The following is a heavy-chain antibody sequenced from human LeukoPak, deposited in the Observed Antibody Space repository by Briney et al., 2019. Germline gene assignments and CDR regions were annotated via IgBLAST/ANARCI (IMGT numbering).Heavy chain of an antibody. Sequence: PGGSLRLSCVTSGFPFSEYGIHWVRQAPGKGLEWVTFIRYDGYNKYYKDSVKDRFTISRDNSKNTVYLQMNSLRPEDTAVYFCAKERTRVLGGWTWGQGTLVIVSS. V-gene: IGHV3-30*02. CDR2: IRYDGYNK. CDR1: GFPFSEYG. J-gene: IGHJ5*02. CDR3: AKERTRVLGGWT. D-gene: IGHD1-1*01.